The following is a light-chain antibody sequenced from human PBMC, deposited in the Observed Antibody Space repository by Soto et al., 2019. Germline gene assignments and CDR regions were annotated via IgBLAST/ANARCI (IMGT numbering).Light chain of an antibody. CDR1: QGVSSY. Sequence: EIVLTQSPGTLSLSPGERATLSCRASQGVSSYLAWYQQKPGQAPRLLIYDASSRATGIPARFSGSGSGTDFTLTISSLEPEDFAVYYCQQRSNWPITFGQGTRLEIK. J-gene: IGKJ5*01. V-gene: IGKV3-11*01. CDR2: DAS. CDR3: QQRSNWPIT.